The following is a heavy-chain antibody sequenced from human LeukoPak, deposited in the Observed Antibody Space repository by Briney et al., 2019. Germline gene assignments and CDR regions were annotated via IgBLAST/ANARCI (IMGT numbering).Heavy chain of an antibody. CDR3: AREEEGYYMDV. Sequence: GASVKVSCKASGYTFTSYGVSWVRQAPGQGPEWMGWINPNSGGTNYAQKFQGRVTMTRDTSISTAYMELSRLRSDDTAVYYCAREEEGYYMDVSGKRTTVTVSS. CDR1: GYTFTSYG. CDR2: INPNSGGT. V-gene: IGHV1-2*02. J-gene: IGHJ6*03.